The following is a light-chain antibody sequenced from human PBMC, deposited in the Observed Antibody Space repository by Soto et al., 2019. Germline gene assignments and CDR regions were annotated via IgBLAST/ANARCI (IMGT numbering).Light chain of an antibody. V-gene: IGKV1-5*01. CDR1: QSISSW. CDR2: DAS. Sequence: DIPMSQSPSTVSATVGDRVTITCRASQSISSWLAWYQQKPGKAPNLLIYDASSLESGVPSRFSGSGSGTEFTLTISSLQPDDFATYYCQQYNSYSRTFGQGTKVDIK. CDR3: QQYNSYSRT. J-gene: IGKJ1*01.